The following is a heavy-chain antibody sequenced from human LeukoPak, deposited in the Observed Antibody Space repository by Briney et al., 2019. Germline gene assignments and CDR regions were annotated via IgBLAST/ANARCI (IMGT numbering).Heavy chain of an antibody. CDR1: GFTFSNAW. Sequence: GGSLRLSCAASGFTFSNAWMSWVRQAPGKGLEWVGRIKSKTDGGTTDYAAPVKGRFTISRDDSKNTLYLQMNSLKTEDTAVYYCTTRLRYFDWTVYDFDYWGQGTLVTVSS. J-gene: IGHJ4*02. CDR3: TTRLRYFDWTVYDFDY. CDR2: IKSKTDGGTT. V-gene: IGHV3-15*01. D-gene: IGHD3-9*01.